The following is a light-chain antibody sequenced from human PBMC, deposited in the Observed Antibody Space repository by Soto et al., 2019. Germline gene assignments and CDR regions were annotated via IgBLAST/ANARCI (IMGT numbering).Light chain of an antibody. CDR1: QSVSTY. Sequence: EIVLTQSPATLSLSPGERATLSCRASQSVSTYLAWYQQKPSQAPGLLIYDASNRATGIPARFSGSGSGTDFTLTISSLEPEDFAVYYCQQRSNWPVTFGQGTKV. V-gene: IGKV3-11*01. CDR3: QQRSNWPVT. J-gene: IGKJ1*01. CDR2: DAS.